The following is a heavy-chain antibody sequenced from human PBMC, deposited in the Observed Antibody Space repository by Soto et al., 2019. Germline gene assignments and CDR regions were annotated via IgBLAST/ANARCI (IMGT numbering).Heavy chain of an antibody. CDR1: GYTFTNND. Sequence: ASVKVSCKASGYTFTNNDINWVRQAAGQGLEWMGWMNPYSGNTGYARNFHGRVTMTRDNSITTAYMELSSLRSEDTAVYYCVRAPLDYYSADYFDNWGQGTLVTISS. CDR2: MNPYSGNT. D-gene: IGHD2-21*01. CDR3: VRAPLDYYSADYFDN. J-gene: IGHJ4*02. V-gene: IGHV1-8*01.